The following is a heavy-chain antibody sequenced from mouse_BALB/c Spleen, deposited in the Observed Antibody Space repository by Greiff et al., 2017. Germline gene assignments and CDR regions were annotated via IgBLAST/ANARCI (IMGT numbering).Heavy chain of an antibody. CDR1: GYTFTSYW. CDR3: ARALGNRAMDY. D-gene: IGHD2-1*01. CDR2: INPSNGRT. J-gene: IGHJ4*01. V-gene: IGHV1S81*02. Sequence: VQLQQSGAELVKPGASVKLSCKASGYTFTSYWMHWVKQRPGQGLEWIGEINPSNGRTNYNEKFKSKATLTVDKSSSTAYMQLSSLTSEDSAVYYCARALGNRAMDYWGQGTSVTVSS.